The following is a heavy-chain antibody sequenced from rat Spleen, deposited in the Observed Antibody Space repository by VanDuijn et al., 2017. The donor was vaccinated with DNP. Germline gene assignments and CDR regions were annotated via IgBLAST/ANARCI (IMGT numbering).Heavy chain of an antibody. D-gene: IGHD1-4*01. CDR3: ARWPGYNPPYAMDA. J-gene: IGHJ4*01. Sequence: EVQLQESGPGLVRPSQSLSLSCSVTGSSITSNYWAWIRKFPGNEMEWIGHISFRGTTNYNPSLKSRISIIRDTSKNQLFLQVNSVTTEDTATYYCARWPGYNPPYAMDAWGQGTSVTVSS. CDR1: GSSITSNY. V-gene: IGHV3-1*01. CDR2: ISFRGTT.